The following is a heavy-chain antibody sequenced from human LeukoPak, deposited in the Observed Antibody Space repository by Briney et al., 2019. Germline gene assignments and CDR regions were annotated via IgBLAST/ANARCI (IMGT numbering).Heavy chain of an antibody. D-gene: IGHD2-2*01. Sequence: ASVKVSCKPSGYTFTSDGISWLRQAPGQGLEWMGWFSAYNGNTNYAQKLQGRVTMTTDTSTSTAYMELRSLRSDDTAVYYCARVDRMAGVPAAEGGDYWGQGTLVTVSS. CDR3: ARVDRMAGVPAAEGGDY. CDR2: FSAYNGNT. V-gene: IGHV1-18*01. CDR1: GYTFTSDG. J-gene: IGHJ4*02.